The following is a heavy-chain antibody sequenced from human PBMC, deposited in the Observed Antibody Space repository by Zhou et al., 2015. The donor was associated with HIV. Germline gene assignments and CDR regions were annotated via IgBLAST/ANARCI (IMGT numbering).Heavy chain of an antibody. CDR3: AKGRYNWNDAALDY. D-gene: IGHD1-1*01. J-gene: IGHJ4*02. Sequence: QVQLVGSGGGVVQPGRSLRLSCAASGFIFSSYAMHWVRQAPGKGLEWVAVISFDGSNKYYADSVKGRFTISRDNSKNTLYLQLNSLRTEDTAVYYCAKGRYNWNDAALDYWGQGNLVTVSS. V-gene: IGHV3-30*04. CDR2: ISFDGSNK. CDR1: GFIFSSYA.